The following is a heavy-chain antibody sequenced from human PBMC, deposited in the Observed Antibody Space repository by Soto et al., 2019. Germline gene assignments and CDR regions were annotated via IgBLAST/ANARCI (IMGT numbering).Heavy chain of an antibody. V-gene: IGHV1-69*01. Sequence: QVQLVQSGAEVKKPGSSVKVSCKASGGTFSSYAISWVRQAPGQGLEWMGGIIPIFGTANYAQKFQGRVTITADESTSTAYMELSSLRSEDTAVYYCAKGLGYSGYVQQYYGMDVWGQGTTVTVSS. CDR1: GGTFSSYA. CDR3: AKGLGYSGYVQQYYGMDV. CDR2: IIPIFGTA. D-gene: IGHD5-12*01. J-gene: IGHJ6*02.